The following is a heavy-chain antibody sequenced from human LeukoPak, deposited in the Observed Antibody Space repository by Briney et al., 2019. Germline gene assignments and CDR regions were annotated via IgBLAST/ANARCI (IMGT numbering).Heavy chain of an antibody. CDR2: IYSGGST. CDR1: GFTVSSNY. D-gene: IGHD4-17*01. Sequence: GGSLRLSCAASGFTVSSNYMSWVRQAPGKGLEWVSVIYSGGSTYYADSVKGRFTTSRDNSKNTVYLQMNSLRAEDTAVYYCARNPEHDYGDYYYYYGMDVWGQGTTVTVSS. CDR3: ARNPEHDYGDYYYYYGMDV. J-gene: IGHJ6*02. V-gene: IGHV3-53*01.